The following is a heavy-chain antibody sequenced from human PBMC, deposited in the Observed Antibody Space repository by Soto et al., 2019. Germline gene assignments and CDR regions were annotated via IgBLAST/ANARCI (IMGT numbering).Heavy chain of an antibody. V-gene: IGHV4-39*02. J-gene: IGHJ6*02. CDR1: GGSISSSSYY. CDR3: ARDLELSGSYYIYYYYYGMDV. Sequence: PSETLSLTCTVSGGSISSSSYYWGWIRQPPGKGLEWIGSIYYSGSTYYNPSLKSRVTMSVDTSKNQFSLKLSSVTAADTAVYYCARDLELSGSYYIYYYYYGMDVWGQGTTVTVSS. CDR2: IYYSGST. D-gene: IGHD1-26*01.